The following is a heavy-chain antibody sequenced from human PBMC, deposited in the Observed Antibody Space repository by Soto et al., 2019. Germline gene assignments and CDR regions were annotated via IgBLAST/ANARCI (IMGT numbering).Heavy chain of an antibody. Sequence: QVQLVESGGGVVQPGRSLRLSCAASGFTFSSYAMHWVRQAPGKGLEWVAVISYDGSNKYYADSVKGRFTISRDNSKNTLDLQMNSLRAEDTAVYYCVRVGYSYTDAAPFDYWGQGTLVTVSS. J-gene: IGHJ4*02. CDR1: GFTFSSYA. CDR2: ISYDGSNK. D-gene: IGHD5-18*01. V-gene: IGHV3-30-3*01. CDR3: VRVGYSYTDAAPFDY.